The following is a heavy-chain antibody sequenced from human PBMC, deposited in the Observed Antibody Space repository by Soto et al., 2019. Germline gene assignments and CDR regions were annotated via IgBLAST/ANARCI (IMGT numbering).Heavy chain of an antibody. D-gene: IGHD3-9*01. CDR1: GYTFTSYG. CDR2: ISAYNGNT. CDR3: ARVTYYDILTGYYTIDY. V-gene: IGHV1-18*01. J-gene: IGHJ4*02. Sequence: ASVKVSCKASGYTFTSYGISWVRQAPGQGLEWMGWISAYNGNTNYAQKLQGRVTMTTDTSTSTAYMELRSLRSDDTAVYYCARVTYYDILTGYYTIDYWGQGTLVTVSS.